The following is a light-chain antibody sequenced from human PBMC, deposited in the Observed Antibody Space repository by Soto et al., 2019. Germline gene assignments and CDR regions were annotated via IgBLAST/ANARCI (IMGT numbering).Light chain of an antibody. Sequence: QSALTQPASVSGSPGQSITISCTGTSSDVGGYKYVSWYQHHPGKAPKLKIYDVSYRPSGVSDRFSGSKSGNTASLTISGLQAEDEADYFCSSYTSSNTVVFGGGTKLT. CDR3: SSYTSSNTVV. V-gene: IGLV2-14*03. CDR1: SSDVGGYKY. CDR2: DVS. J-gene: IGLJ2*01.